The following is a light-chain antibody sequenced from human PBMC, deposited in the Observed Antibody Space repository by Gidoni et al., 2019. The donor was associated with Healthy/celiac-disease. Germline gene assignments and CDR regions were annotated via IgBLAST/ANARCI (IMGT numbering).Light chain of an antibody. CDR1: QSVLYSSNHKNY. Sequence: DIVMTQSPDSLAVSLGERATLTCKSRQSVLYSSNHKNYLAWYQKKPGQTPKLLIYWAATRESGVPDRFSGSGSGTDFTITISSMQAEDVAVYYCQQYYSTTYTFGQXTKLEIK. V-gene: IGKV4-1*01. J-gene: IGKJ2*01. CDR2: WAA. CDR3: QQYYSTTYT.